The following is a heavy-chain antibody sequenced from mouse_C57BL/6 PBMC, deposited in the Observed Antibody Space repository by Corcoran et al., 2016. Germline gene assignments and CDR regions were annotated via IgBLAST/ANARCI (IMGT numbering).Heavy chain of an antibody. J-gene: IGHJ3*01. CDR3: ARPSIYYGYDGFAY. D-gene: IGHD2-2*01. CDR2: INPNNGGT. Sequence: EVQLQQSGPELVKPGASVKISCKASGYTFTDYYMNWVKQSHGKSLEWIGDINPNNGGTSYNQKFKGKATLTVDKSSSTAYMELRSLTSEDSAVYYCARPSIYYGYDGFAYWGQGTLVTVSA. CDR1: GYTFTDYY. V-gene: IGHV1-26*01.